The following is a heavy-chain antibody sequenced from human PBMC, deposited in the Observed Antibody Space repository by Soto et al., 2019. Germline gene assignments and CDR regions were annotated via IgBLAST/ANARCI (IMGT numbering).Heavy chain of an antibody. J-gene: IGHJ6*02. V-gene: IGHV1-69*01. CDR3: ARDPRYSSSSSYYYGTDV. CDR1: GGTFSSYA. D-gene: IGHD6-6*01. CDR2: IIPIFGTA. Sequence: QVQLVQSGAEVKKPGSSVKVSCKASGGTFSSYAISWVRQAPGQGLEWMGGIIPIFGTANYAQKFQGRVTITADESTSTAYMELSSLRSDDTAVYYCARDPRYSSSSSYYYGTDVWGQGTTVTVSS.